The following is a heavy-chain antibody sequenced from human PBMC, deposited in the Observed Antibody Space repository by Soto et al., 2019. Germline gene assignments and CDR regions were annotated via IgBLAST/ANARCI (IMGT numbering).Heavy chain of an antibody. CDR2: IDPSDSYT. CDR3: ARHGARSSSWYIYYYYGMDV. CDR1: GYSFTTYW. D-gene: IGHD6-13*01. Sequence: GESLKISCKGCGYSFTTYWISRVRQMPGKGLEWMGRIDPSDSYTNYSPSFQGHVTISADKSISTAYLQWSSLKASDTAMYDCARHGARSSSWYIYYYYGMDVWGQGTTVTVSS. V-gene: IGHV5-10-1*01. J-gene: IGHJ6*02.